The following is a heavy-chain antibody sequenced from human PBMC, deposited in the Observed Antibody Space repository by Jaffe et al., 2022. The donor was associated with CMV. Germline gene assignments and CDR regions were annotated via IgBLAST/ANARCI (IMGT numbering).Heavy chain of an antibody. D-gene: IGHD2-2*01. Sequence: QVQLVQSGAEVKKPGASVKVSCKASGYTFTGYYMHWVRQAPGQGLEWMGWINPNSGGTNYAQKFQGWVTMTRDTSISTAYMELSRLRSDDTAVYYCARAEGHCSSTSCPEGYYYYMDVWGKGTTVTVSS. CDR3: ARAEGHCSSTSCPEGYYYYMDV. V-gene: IGHV1-2*04. CDR1: GYTFTGYY. J-gene: IGHJ6*03. CDR2: INPNSGGT.